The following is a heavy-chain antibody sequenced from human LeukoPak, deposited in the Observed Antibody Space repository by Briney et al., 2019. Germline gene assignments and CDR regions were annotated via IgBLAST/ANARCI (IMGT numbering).Heavy chain of an antibody. Sequence: ASVKVSCKASGGTFSTHGISWVRQAPGQGLEWMGSIIPIFGTINYAQKFQGRVTITADKSTSTVHMDLSSLRSEDTAVYYCARGFGVEYYYYMDVWDEGTTVIVSS. CDR3: ARGFGVEYYYYMDV. CDR2: IIPIFGTI. CDR1: GGTFSTHG. V-gene: IGHV1-69*06. J-gene: IGHJ6*03. D-gene: IGHD3-3*01.